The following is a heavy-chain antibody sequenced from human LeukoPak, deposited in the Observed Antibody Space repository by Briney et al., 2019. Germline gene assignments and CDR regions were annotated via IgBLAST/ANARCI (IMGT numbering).Heavy chain of an antibody. CDR3: ARDLGDGHPVDI. Sequence: SETLSLTCTVSGGSISSSSYYWGWVRQPPGTGLEWLGSIYYSGSTYYNPSLKSRVTISVDTSKNQFSLKLSSVTAADTAVYYCARDLGDGHPVDIRGQGTMVTVSS. CDR2: IYYSGST. J-gene: IGHJ3*02. D-gene: IGHD5-24*01. V-gene: IGHV4-39*07. CDR1: GGSISSSSYY.